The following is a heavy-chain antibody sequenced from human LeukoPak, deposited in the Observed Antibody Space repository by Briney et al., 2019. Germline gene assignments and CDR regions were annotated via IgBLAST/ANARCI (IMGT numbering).Heavy chain of an antibody. CDR1: GYSISSGYF. Sequence: SETLSLTCSVSGYSISSGYFWGWVRQPPGKGLEWIANIYHSGSTYYNPSLKSRVTISVDTSKNQFSLRLTSVTAADTAVYYCATSLSDWNEVFASHFWGQGTVVSVSS. CDR3: ATSLSDWNEVFASHF. CDR2: IYHSGST. J-gene: IGHJ3*01. V-gene: IGHV4-38-2*01. D-gene: IGHD1-1*01.